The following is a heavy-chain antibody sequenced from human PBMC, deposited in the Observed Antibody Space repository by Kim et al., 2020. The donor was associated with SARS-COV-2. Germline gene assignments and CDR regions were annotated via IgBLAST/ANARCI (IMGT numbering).Heavy chain of an antibody. CDR3: TRERGYSYGSGNDY. D-gene: IGHD5-18*01. V-gene: IGHV3-49*02. Sequence: ARSVKGRFTIQRDDSKSSAYLQMNSLKTEDTAVYYCTRERGYSYGSGNDYWGQGTLVTVSS. J-gene: IGHJ4*02.